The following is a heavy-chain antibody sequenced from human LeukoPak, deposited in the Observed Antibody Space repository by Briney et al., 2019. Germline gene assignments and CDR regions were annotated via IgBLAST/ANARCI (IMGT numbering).Heavy chain of an antibody. CDR1: GFTVSSNY. CDR3: AKDLFEPVAGTEDFDY. CDR2: ISYDGSNK. J-gene: IGHJ4*02. Sequence: GGSLRLSCAASGFTVSSNYMSWVRQAPDKGLEWVAVISYDGSNKYYADSVKGRFTISRDNSKNTLYLQMNSLRAEDTAVYYCAKDLFEPVAGTEDFDYWGQGTLVTVSS. V-gene: IGHV3-30*18. D-gene: IGHD6-19*01.